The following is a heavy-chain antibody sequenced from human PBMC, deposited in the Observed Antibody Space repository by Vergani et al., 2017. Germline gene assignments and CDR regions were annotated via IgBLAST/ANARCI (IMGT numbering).Heavy chain of an antibody. V-gene: IGHV3-33*01. CDR3: ARDQVPAAIRLNVGNYMDV. Sequence: QGQLVESGGGIVQPGRSLTLSCVASRSTFKTYGMHWVRQAPGKGLEWVGLIYYDGSNAYYADSVKGRFTISIDNSKNTLYLQMSSLRAEDTAVYYCARDQVPAAIRLNVGNYMDVWGKGTTAIVSS. D-gene: IGHD2-2*02. CDR2: IYYDGSNA. J-gene: IGHJ6*03. CDR1: RSTFKTYG.